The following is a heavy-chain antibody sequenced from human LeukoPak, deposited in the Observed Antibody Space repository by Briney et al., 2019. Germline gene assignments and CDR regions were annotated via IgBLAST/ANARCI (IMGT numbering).Heavy chain of an antibody. J-gene: IGHJ3*02. CDR2: IYYSGST. V-gene: IGHV4-39*01. Sequence: SETLSLTCTVSGGSTSSSSYYWGWIRQPPGKGLEWIGSIYYSGSTYYNPSLKSRVTISVDTSKNQFSLKLSSVTAADTAVYYCARQDIVVVPAATDAFDIWGQGTMVTVSS. D-gene: IGHD2-2*01. CDR1: GGSTSSSSYY. CDR3: ARQDIVVVPAATDAFDI.